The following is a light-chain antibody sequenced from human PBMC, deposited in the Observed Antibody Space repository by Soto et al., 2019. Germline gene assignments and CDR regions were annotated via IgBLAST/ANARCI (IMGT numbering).Light chain of an antibody. V-gene: IGKV1-33*01. CDR2: DAS. CDR1: QDISHY. CDR3: QQYDNLPFT. Sequence: DIQMTQSPSSLSASVGDRVTITCQASQDISHYLNWYQQKPGKAPKLLIYDASNLETGVPSRFSGSGSGTDFTFTISSLRPADIATYYCQQYDNLPFTFGGGTKVEIK. J-gene: IGKJ4*01.